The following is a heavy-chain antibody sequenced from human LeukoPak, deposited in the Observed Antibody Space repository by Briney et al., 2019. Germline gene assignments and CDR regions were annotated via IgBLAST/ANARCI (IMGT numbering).Heavy chain of an antibody. CDR1: GGSISSGGYY. CDR2: IYCSGST. D-gene: IGHD2-15*01. J-gene: IGHJ5*02. Sequence: SETLSLTCTVSGGSISSGGYYWSWIRQHPAKGLEWIGYIYCSGSTYYNPSLKSRVTISVDTSKNQFSLKLSSVTAADTAVYYCARDTTRYCSGGSRAAWFDPWGQGTLVTVSS. V-gene: IGHV4-31*03. CDR3: ARDTTRYCSGGSRAAWFDP.